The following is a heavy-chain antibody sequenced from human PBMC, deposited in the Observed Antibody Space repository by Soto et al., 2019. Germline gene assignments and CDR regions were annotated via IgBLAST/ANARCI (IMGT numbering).Heavy chain of an antibody. V-gene: IGHV3-11*05. CDR1: GFTFSDWY. CDR3: VRSGGGYSFDS. Sequence: QVQLVESGGGLVKPGGSLRLSCAASGFTFSDWYMSWIRQAPGKGLEWVSYITSSSTYANYADSVKGRFTISRDNAKNSLYLQMNSLRAEDTAVYYCVRSGGGYSFDSVGQGTLVTVSS. J-gene: IGHJ4*02. D-gene: IGHD5-18*01. CDR2: ITSSSTYA.